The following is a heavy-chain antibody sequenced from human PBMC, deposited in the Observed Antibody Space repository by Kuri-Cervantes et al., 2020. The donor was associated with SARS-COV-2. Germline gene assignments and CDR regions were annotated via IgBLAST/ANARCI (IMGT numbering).Heavy chain of an antibody. D-gene: IGHD5/OR15-5a*01. CDR1: GYSFTTSG. Sequence: ASVKGSCKASGYSFTTSGISWVRQAPGQGLDWMGWISPYSGNTEYAQKFQGRVTITADESTSTAYMELSSLRSEDTAVYYCARVSTDVAYWGQGTLVTVSS. J-gene: IGHJ4*02. V-gene: IGHV1-18*01. CDR2: ISPYSGNT. CDR3: ARVSTDVAY.